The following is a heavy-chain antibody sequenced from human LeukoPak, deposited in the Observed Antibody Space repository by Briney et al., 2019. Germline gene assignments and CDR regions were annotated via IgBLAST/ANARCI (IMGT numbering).Heavy chain of an antibody. CDR3: ARGGSSGGSRYHFDY. CDR2: IYYSGST. J-gene: IGHJ4*02. CDR1: GGSISSSSYY. D-gene: IGHD2-15*01. V-gene: IGHV4-39*07. Sequence: SETLSLTCTVSGGSISSSSYYWGWIRQPPGKGLEWIGSIYYSGSTNYNPSLKSRVTMSVDTSKNQFSLKLSSVTAVDTAVYYCARGGSSGGSRYHFDYWGQGTLVTVSS.